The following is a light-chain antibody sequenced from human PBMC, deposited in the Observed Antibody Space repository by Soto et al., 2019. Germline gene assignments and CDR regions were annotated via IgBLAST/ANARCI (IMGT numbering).Light chain of an antibody. J-gene: IGLJ1*01. CDR3: AAWDDSLSTYV. CDR2: SNN. Sequence: SVLTQPPSASGTPGQRVSISCSGYSSSIGTNFVYWYQQLPGTAPKVLIHSNNQRPSGVPDRFSGSKSGTSASLAISGLRSEDEADYYCAAWDDSLSTYVFGSGTKVTVL. V-gene: IGLV1-47*02. CDR1: SSSIGTNF.